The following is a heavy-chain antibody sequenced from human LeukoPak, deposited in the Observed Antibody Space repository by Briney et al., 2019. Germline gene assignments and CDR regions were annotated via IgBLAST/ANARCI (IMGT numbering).Heavy chain of an antibody. V-gene: IGHV3-20*04. CDR3: ARDSGYSGTGDAFDI. J-gene: IGHJ3*02. CDR2: INWDGGSK. D-gene: IGHD3-22*01. Sequence: AGTLCCSCSAYRFTCYDFGRGWLRQAPGMELVWLSGINWDGGSKGYADSVKGRFTISRDNAKNSLYLQMNSLRAEDTALYYCARDSGYSGTGDAFDIWGQGTMVTVSS. CDR1: RFTCYDFG.